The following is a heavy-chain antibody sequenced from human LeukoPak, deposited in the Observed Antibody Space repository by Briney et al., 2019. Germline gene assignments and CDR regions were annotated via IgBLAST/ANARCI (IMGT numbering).Heavy chain of an antibody. V-gene: IGHV1-69*13. Sequence: SVKVSCKASGGTFSSYAISWVRQAPGQGLEWMGGIIPIFGTANYAQKFQGRVTITADESTSTAYMELRSLRSDDTAVYYCARDGGSGSYLFDYWGQGTLVTVSS. J-gene: IGHJ4*02. D-gene: IGHD3-10*01. CDR1: GGTFSSYA. CDR3: ARDGGSGSYLFDY. CDR2: IIPIFGTA.